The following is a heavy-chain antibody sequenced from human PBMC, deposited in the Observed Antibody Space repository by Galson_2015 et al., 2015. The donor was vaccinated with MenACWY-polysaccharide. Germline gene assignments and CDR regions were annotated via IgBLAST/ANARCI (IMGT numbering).Heavy chain of an antibody. J-gene: IGHJ4*02. Sequence: SLRLSCAASGFSFSTYSMNWVRQVPGKGLEWASYISSSSSTIYYADSVKGRFTISRDNAKNSLYLQMNSLRDEDTAVYYCATGPSGYYSFDSWGQGTLVTVSS. D-gene: IGHD3-22*01. CDR1: GFSFSTYS. CDR3: ATGPSGYYSFDS. V-gene: IGHV3-48*02. CDR2: ISSSSSTI.